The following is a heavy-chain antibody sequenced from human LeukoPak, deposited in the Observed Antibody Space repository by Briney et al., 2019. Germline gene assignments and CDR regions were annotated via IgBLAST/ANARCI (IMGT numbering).Heavy chain of an antibody. CDR3: ATNAGRVAAGAFDI. J-gene: IGHJ3*02. CDR1: GGSINYYY. D-gene: IGHD6-19*01. V-gene: IGHV4-4*07. Sequence: SETLSLTCTVSGGSINYYYWNWIRQPAGKGLEWIGRIYTSGSTNYSPSLKSRVSMSVDRSKNPFSLRLTSVTAADTAIYYCATNAGRVAAGAFDIWGQGTMVTVST. CDR2: IYTSGST.